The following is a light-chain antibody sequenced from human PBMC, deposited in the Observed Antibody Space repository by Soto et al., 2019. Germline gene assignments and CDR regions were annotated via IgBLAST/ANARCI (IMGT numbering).Light chain of an antibody. CDR3: SSYTSGRTDV. CDR1: STDIGAYDY. V-gene: IGLV2-14*01. J-gene: IGLJ1*01. CDR2: AVN. Sequence: QSALTQPASVSGSPGQSITISCTGTSTDIGAYDYVSWYQQHPGTAPKLMIYAVNYRPSGASHRFSGSKSANTASLTISGLQAEDEADYYCSSYTSGRTDVFGAGTKLTVL.